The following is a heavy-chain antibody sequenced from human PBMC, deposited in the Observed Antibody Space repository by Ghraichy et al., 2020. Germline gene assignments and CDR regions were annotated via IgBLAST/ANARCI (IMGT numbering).Heavy chain of an antibody. CDR3: ATRRPPYCDRPLDY. V-gene: IGHV3-15*01. CDR2: IKNKGDGETT. D-gene: IGHD1-26*01. Sequence: GGSLRLSCTASGFTFSNAWMNWVRQAPGKGLEWVGRIKNKGDGETTDYAAPVKGRFTISSADSKNTLYLQMHTLNTEDTAQYYCATRRPPYCDRPLDYWGQGTLVTVSS. CDR1: GFTFSNAW. J-gene: IGHJ4*02.